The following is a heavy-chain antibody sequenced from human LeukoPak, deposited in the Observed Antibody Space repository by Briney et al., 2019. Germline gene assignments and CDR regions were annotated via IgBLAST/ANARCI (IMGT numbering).Heavy chain of an antibody. CDR3: ARLAGQWLDFDY. Sequence: SETLSLTCTVSGGSISSSSYYWGWIRQPPGKGLEWIGSIYYSGSTYYNPSLKSRVTISVDTSKNQFSLKLSSVTAAGTAVYYCARLAGQWLDFDYWGQGTLVTVSS. D-gene: IGHD6-19*01. CDR1: GGSISSSSYY. CDR2: IYYSGST. V-gene: IGHV4-39*01. J-gene: IGHJ4*02.